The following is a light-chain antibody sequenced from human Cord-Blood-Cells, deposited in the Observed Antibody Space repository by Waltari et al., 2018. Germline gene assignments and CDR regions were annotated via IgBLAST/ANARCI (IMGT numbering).Light chain of an antibody. CDR2: EGR. J-gene: IGLJ3*02. V-gene: IGLV2-23*01. CDR1: SSDVGSYTL. CDR3: CSYAGSSTWV. Sequence: QSALTQPASVSASPGQSITISCPGTSSDVGSYTLVSWYQQHPGKAPKLMIYEGRKRPSGVSNRFSGSKSGNTASLTISGLQAEDEADYYCCSYAGSSTWVFGGGTKLTVL.